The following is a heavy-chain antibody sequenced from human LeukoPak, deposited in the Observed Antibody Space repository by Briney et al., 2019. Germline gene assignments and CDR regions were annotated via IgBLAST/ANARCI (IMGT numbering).Heavy chain of an antibody. J-gene: IGHJ4*02. Sequence: SETLSLTCAVYGGSFSGYYCSWIRQPPGKGLEWIGEINHSGSTNYNPSLKSRVTISVDTSKNQFSLKLSSVTAADTAVYYCARGRSDNYTPPDYWGQGTLVTVSS. CDR1: GGSFSGYY. CDR3: ARGRSDNYTPPDY. CDR2: INHSGST. V-gene: IGHV4-34*01. D-gene: IGHD2-2*02.